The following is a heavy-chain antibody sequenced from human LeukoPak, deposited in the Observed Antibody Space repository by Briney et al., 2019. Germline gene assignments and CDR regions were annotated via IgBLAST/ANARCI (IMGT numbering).Heavy chain of an antibody. Sequence: GSLRLSCAASGFTFSSYGMHWVRQAPGKGLEWVAVISYDGSNKYYADSVKGRFTISRDNSKNTLYLQMNSLRAEDTAVYYCAKERAFSGYSSGWFFDYWGQGTLVTVSS. D-gene: IGHD6-19*01. J-gene: IGHJ4*02. V-gene: IGHV3-30*18. CDR2: ISYDGSNK. CDR3: AKERAFSGYSSGWFFDY. CDR1: GFTFSSYG.